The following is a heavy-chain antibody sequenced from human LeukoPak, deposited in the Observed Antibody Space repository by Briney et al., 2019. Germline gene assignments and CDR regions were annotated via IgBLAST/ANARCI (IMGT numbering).Heavy chain of an antibody. CDR2: ISGSGGST. J-gene: IGHJ4*02. V-gene: IGHV3-23*01. Sequence: PGGSLRLSCAASGFTFSSYAMSWVHQAPGKGLEWVSAISGSGGSTYYADSVKGRFTISRDNSKNSLYLQMNSLRTEDTALYYCAKVIGSSGYYPSHYWGQGTLVTVSS. CDR1: GFTFSSYA. CDR3: AKVIGSSGYYPSHY. D-gene: IGHD3-22*01.